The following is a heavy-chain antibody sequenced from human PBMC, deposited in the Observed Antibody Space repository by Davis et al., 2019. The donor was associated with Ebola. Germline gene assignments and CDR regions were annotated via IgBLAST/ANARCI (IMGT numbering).Heavy chain of an antibody. Sequence: SVKVSCKSSGGTFSSYAISWVRQAPGQGLEWMGGIIPIFGRANYAQKFQGRVTITRDTSTSTVYMEVRRLRSNDTAVYYCARGPTDPSGGWGQGTLVTVSS. V-gene: IGHV1-69*06. CDR2: IIPIFGRA. J-gene: IGHJ4*02. CDR3: ARGPTDPSGG. CDR1: GGTFSSYA. D-gene: IGHD3-16*01.